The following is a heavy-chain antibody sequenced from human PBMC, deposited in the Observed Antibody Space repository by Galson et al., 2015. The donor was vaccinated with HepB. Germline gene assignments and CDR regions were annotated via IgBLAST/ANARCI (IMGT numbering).Heavy chain of an antibody. V-gene: IGHV3-66*01. J-gene: IGHJ3*02. CDR3: ARGPRKHAFDI. Sequence: SLRLSCAASGFTVSSNYMSWVRQAPGKGLEWVSVIYSGGSTYYADSVKGRFTISRDNSKNTLYLQMNSLRAEDAAVYYCARGPRKHAFDIWGQGTMVTVSS. CDR1: GFTVSSNY. CDR2: IYSGGST.